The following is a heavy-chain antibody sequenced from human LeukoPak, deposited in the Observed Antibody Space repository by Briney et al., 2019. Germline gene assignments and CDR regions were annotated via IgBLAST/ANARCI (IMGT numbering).Heavy chain of an antibody. CDR3: VRQYSSGWTYYFGMDV. CDR1: GDSVPSNSGA. V-gene: IGHV6-1*01. Sequence: SQTLSLTCAISGDSVPSNSGAWHWIRQSPSRGLEWLGRTYYRSKWYNHYAVSVKSRIIVNPDTSKNQFSLLLNSVTPEDTAVYYCVRQYSSGWTYYFGMDVWGQGTTVTVSS. J-gene: IGHJ6*02. CDR2: TYYRSKWYN. D-gene: IGHD6-19*01.